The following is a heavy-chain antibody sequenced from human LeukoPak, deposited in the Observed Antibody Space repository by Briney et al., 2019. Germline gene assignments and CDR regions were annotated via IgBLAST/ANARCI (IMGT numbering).Heavy chain of an antibody. CDR3: ARDSENPSSGYYYGGY. V-gene: IGHV1-69*05. D-gene: IGHD3-22*01. J-gene: IGHJ4*02. CDR1: GGTFSSYA. Sequence: SVKVSCKASGGTFSSYAISWVRQAPGQGLEWMGGIILIFGTANYAQKFQGRVTITTDESTSTAYMELSSLRSEDTAVYYCARDSENPSSGYYYGGYWGQGTLVTVSS. CDR2: IILIFGTA.